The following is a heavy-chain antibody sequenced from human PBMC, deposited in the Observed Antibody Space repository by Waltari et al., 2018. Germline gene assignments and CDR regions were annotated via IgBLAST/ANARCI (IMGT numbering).Heavy chain of an antibody. V-gene: IGHV1-69*12. CDR2: IIPIFGTA. CDR1: GGTFSSYA. D-gene: IGHD3-22*01. Sequence: QVQLVQSGAEVKKSGSSVKVSCKASGGTFSSYAISWVRQAPGQGLEWMGGIIPIFGTANYAQKFQGRVTITADESTSTAYMELSSLRSEDTAVYYCASSYDSSGYYYPFDYWGQGTLVTVSS. J-gene: IGHJ4*02. CDR3: ASSYDSSGYYYPFDY.